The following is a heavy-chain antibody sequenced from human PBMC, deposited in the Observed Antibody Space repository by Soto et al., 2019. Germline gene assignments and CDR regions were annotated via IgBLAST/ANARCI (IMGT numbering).Heavy chain of an antibody. J-gene: IGHJ4*02. D-gene: IGHD5-18*01. Sequence: EVPLLESGGGLVQPGGSLRLSCAASGFTFSSYAMSWVRQAPGKGLEWVSGISGSGGSTYYADSVKGRFTISRDNSKNTLYLQMDSLRAEDTAVYYCAKASSYSYGYYFDYWGQGTLVTVSS. CDR3: AKASSYSYGYYFDY. CDR1: GFTFSSYA. CDR2: ISGSGGST. V-gene: IGHV3-23*01.